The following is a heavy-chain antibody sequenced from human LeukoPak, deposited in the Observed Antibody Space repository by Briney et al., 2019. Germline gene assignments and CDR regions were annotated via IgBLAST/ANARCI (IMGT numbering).Heavy chain of an antibody. CDR3: ARGPYYYDSSGQRPNYYGMDV. D-gene: IGHD3-22*01. CDR1: DYTFASYP. Sequence: ASVQVSCKPSDYTFASYPFSWVRQAPGRGLEWMAWIKPYNGETDYAQNVRGRVTMTADTSTTTVYMELRSLRSDDTAVYYCARGPYYYDSSGQRPNYYGMDVWGQGTTVTVSS. CDR2: IKPYNGET. J-gene: IGHJ6*02. V-gene: IGHV1-18*01.